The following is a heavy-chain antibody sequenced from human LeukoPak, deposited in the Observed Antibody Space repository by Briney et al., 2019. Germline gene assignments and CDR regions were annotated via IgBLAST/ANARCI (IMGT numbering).Heavy chain of an antibody. CDR2: ISYDGSNK. D-gene: IGHD2-2*01. V-gene: IGHV3-30*04. CDR1: GITFSSYA. CDR3: ARVMGRYCSSTSCYVDY. Sequence: GGSLRLSCAASGITFSSYAMHWVRQAPGKGLEWVAVISYDGSNKYYADSVKGRFTTSRDNSKNTLYLQMNSLRAEDTAVYYCARVMGRYCSSTSCYVDYWGQGTLVTVSS. J-gene: IGHJ4*02.